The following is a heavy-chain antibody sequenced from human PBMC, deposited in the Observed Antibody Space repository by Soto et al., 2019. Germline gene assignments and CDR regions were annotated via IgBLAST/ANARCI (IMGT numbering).Heavy chain of an antibody. V-gene: IGHV3-53*01. CDR2: LYDVDGT. D-gene: IGHD4-4*01. CDR1: GLTVSGKKY. Sequence: DVQLVESGGGLIQPGGSLRLSCAAFGLTVSGKKYMAWVRQAPGKGLEWVSGLYDVDGTYYADSVKGRFTTSGDSSKAIVYLQMDSLRPDDTAVYYCASWHLQEHAYDVWGQGTTVTVSS. J-gene: IGHJ3*01. CDR3: ASWHLQEHAYDV.